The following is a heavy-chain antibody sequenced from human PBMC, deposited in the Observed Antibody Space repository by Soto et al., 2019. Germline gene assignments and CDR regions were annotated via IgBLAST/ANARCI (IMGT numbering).Heavy chain of an antibody. D-gene: IGHD6-25*01. V-gene: IGHV2-5*02. CDR2: IYWDDDK. Sequence: QITLKESGPTLVKPTQTLTLTCTFSGFSLSTNGVGVGWIRQPPGKALEWLALIYWDDDKRYSPSLKRRLTITKDTSKNRVVLTMTNMDPVDTATYYCAHRHYSSAGDGVDVWGQGTTVTVSS. CDR3: AHRHYSSAGDGVDV. J-gene: IGHJ6*02. CDR1: GFSLSTNGVG.